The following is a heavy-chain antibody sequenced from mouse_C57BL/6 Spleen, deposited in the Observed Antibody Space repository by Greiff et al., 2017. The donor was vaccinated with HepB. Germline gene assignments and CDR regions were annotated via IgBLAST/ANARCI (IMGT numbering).Heavy chain of an antibody. V-gene: IGHV1-85*01. CDR1: GYTFTSYD. D-gene: IGHD1-1*01. CDR3: ARWVYYGSGAY. J-gene: IGHJ3*01. CDR2: IYPRDGST. Sequence: QVQLKQSGPELVKPGASVKLSCKASGYTFTSYDINWVKQRPGQGLEWIGWIYPRDGSTKYNEKFKGKATLTVDTSSSTAYMELHSLTSEDSAVYFCARWVYYGSGAYWGQGTLVTVSA.